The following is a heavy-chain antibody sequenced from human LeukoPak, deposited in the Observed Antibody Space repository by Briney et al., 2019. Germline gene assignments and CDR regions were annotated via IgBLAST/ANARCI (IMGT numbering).Heavy chain of an antibody. Sequence: PGGSLRLSCAASGFTFSDYYMNWVRQAPGKGLEWVSSISTDNRYIYYADSLKGRLTISRDNAKNSLYLEMNSLRVDDTAVYYCVRDSESHSSSWPDAFDIWGQGTMVTVSS. D-gene: IGHD6-13*01. CDR1: GFTFSDYY. J-gene: IGHJ3*02. CDR3: VRDSESHSSSWPDAFDI. CDR2: ISTDNRYI. V-gene: IGHV3-21*06.